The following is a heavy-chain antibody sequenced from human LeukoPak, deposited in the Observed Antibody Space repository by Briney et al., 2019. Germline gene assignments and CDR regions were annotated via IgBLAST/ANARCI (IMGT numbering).Heavy chain of an antibody. CDR3: TTLSDGRSSDC. D-gene: IGHD5-18*01. CDR2: IKQDGSKK. J-gene: IGHJ4*02. Sequence: GGPLRLSCAASGFMFYNFQMNGVRQAPGKGLAGVANIKQDGSKKYYVDSVKGRFTISRDNARNSLYLQMNSLTGEDTAVYYCTTLSDGRSSDCWGQGTLVTVSS. CDR1: GFMFYNFQ. V-gene: IGHV3-7*01.